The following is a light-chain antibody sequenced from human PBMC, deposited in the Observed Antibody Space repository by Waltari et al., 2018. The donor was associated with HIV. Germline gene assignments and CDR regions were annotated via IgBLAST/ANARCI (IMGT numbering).Light chain of an antibody. CDR3: SSYTTTSTIL. CDR2: EVT. Sequence: QSALTQPASVSGSPGQSITISCTGSNSDVGGYNYVPWYQQHPGKAPKLLLFEVTHRPSGISSRFSGSKSGNTATMTISGLQAEDEADYYCSSYTTTSTILFGGGTKVTVL. V-gene: IGLV2-14*01. CDR1: NSDVGGYNY. J-gene: IGLJ2*01.